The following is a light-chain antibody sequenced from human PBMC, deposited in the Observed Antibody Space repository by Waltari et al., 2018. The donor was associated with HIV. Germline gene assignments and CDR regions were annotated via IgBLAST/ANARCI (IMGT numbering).Light chain of an antibody. CDR1: KLGDKY. Sequence: ASITCSGDKLGDKYACWYQQKPGQSPVLVIYQDTKRPSGIPERFSGSNSGNTATLTISGTQAMDEADYYCQAWDSSTVVFGGGTKLTVL. V-gene: IGLV3-1*01. J-gene: IGLJ2*01. CDR3: QAWDSSTVV. CDR2: QDT.